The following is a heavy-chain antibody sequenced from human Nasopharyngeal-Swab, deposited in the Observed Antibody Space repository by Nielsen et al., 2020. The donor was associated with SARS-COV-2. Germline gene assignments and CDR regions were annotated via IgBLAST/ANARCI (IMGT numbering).Heavy chain of an antibody. Sequence: SVKVSCKASGGTFSSHAISWVRQAPGQGLEWMGRIIPILGIANYAQKFQGRVTITADKSTSTAYMGLSSLRSEDTAVYYCARVIVVVPAAHDDYYYYYGMDVWGQGTTVTVS. V-gene: IGHV1-69*04. D-gene: IGHD2-2*01. J-gene: IGHJ6*02. CDR3: ARVIVVVPAAHDDYYYYYGMDV. CDR1: GGTFSSHA. CDR2: IIPILGIA.